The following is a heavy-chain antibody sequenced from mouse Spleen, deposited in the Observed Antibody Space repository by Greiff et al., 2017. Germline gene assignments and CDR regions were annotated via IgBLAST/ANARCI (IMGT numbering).Heavy chain of an antibody. J-gene: IGHJ1*01. CDR2: IDPANGNT. V-gene: IGHV14-3*01. Sequence: VQLKQSVAELVRPGASVKLSCTASGFNIKNTYMHWVKQRPEQGLEWIGRIDPANGNTIYAPKFQGKATITADTSSNTAYLQLSSLTAEDTAIYCCAKPTMITMYFDVWGAGTTVTVSS. CDR1: GFNIKNTY. CDR3: AKPTMITMYFDV. D-gene: IGHD2-4*01.